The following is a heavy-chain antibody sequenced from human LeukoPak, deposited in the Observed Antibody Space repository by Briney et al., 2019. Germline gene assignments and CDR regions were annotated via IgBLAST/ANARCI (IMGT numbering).Heavy chain of an antibody. CDR2: ISARATNT. D-gene: IGHD2-15*01. J-gene: IGHJ4*02. V-gene: IGHV3-48*04. CDR1: GYPIRNYG. Sequence: LYCAASGYPIRNYGRDWVRQSPGRGRAGFSYISARATNTDYADSVMARFTISRANAENTLYLQMDNLTAEDTAVYYCARDGGGHRLFEFWGQGLLVTVSS. CDR3: ARDGGGHRLFEF.